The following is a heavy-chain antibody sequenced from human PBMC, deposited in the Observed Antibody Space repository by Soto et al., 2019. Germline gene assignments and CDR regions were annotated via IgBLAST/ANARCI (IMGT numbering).Heavy chain of an antibody. CDR1: GGSISSGDYY. CDR2: IYYSGST. D-gene: IGHD6-6*01. Sequence: SETLSLTCTVSGGSISSGDYYWSWIRQPPGKGLEWIGYIYYSGSTYYNPSLKSRVTISVDTSKNQFSLKLSSVTAADTAVYYCARDGVGGYSSSSLDYWGQGTLVTVSS. CDR3: ARDGVGGYSSSSLDY. J-gene: IGHJ4*02. V-gene: IGHV4-30-4*01.